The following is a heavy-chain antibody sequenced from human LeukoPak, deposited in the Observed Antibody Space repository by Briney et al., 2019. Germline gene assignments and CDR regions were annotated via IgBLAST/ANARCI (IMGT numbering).Heavy chain of an antibody. Sequence: SETLSLTCAVSGYSISSGNYWGWIRQLPERGLEWIGSIHHTGNTYYNPSLKSRVTILVDTSKNQFSLRLSSVTAADTAVYYCARRLGVAASAYDYWGQGAVVTASS. CDR2: IHHTGNT. D-gene: IGHD6-13*01. J-gene: IGHJ4*02. CDR3: ARRLGVAASAYDY. V-gene: IGHV4-38-2*01. CDR1: GYSISSGNY.